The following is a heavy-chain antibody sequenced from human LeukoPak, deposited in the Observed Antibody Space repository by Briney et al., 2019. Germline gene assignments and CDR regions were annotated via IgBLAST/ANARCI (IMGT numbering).Heavy chain of an antibody. J-gene: IGHJ4*02. V-gene: IGHV3-23*01. CDR3: SGHGSSSY. Sequence: GGSLRLSCAASGFTFSSYAMSWFRQAPGKGLEWVSDIRSTGDTYYAESVKGRFTISRDNSKNTLYLQMNSLRADDTALYYASGHGSSSYWGQGTLVTVSS. CDR1: GFTFSSYA. CDR2: IRSTGDT. D-gene: IGHD6-13*01.